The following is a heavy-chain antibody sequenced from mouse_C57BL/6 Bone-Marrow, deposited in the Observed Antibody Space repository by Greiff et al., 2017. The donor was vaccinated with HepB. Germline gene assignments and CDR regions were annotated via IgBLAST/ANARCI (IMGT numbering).Heavy chain of an antibody. J-gene: IGHJ2*01. CDR1: GYTFTDYN. CDR2: INPNNGGT. V-gene: IGHV1-18*01. D-gene: IGHD1-1*01. CDR3: ARRGALLPGGSYYFDY. Sequence: EVQLQQSGPELVKPGASVKIPCKASGYTFTDYNMDWVKQSHGKSLEWIGDINPNNGGTIYNQKFKGKATLTVDKSSSTAYMELRSLTSEDTAVYYCARRGALLPGGSYYFDYWGQGTTLTVSS.